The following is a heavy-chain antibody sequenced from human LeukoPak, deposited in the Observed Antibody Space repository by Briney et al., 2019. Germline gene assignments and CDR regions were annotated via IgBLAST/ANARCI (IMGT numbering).Heavy chain of an antibody. Sequence: PGGSLRLSCAASGFTFSTSAMNWVRQAPGKGLQWVSFISSSSSSIYYADSVKGRFTISRDNAKESLYLQMNSLRAEDTAVYYCARDGGRGYNDAFNKWGQGTMVTVSS. J-gene: IGHJ3*02. V-gene: IGHV3-21*01. CDR2: ISSSSSSI. D-gene: IGHD3-22*01. CDR3: ARDGGRGYNDAFNK. CDR1: GFTFSTSA.